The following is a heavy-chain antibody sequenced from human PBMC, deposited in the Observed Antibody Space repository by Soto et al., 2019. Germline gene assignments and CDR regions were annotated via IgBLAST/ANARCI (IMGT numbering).Heavy chain of an antibody. Sequence: GGSLRLSCAASGFTFSSYGMHWVRQAPGKGLEWVAVIWYDGSNKYYADSVKGRFTISRDNSKNTLYLQMNSLRAEDTAVYYCARDRGAATFPYYYYYMDVWGKGTTVTVSS. D-gene: IGHD1-26*01. CDR2: IWYDGSNK. CDR1: GFTFSSYG. V-gene: IGHV3-33*01. J-gene: IGHJ6*03. CDR3: ARDRGAATFPYYYYYMDV.